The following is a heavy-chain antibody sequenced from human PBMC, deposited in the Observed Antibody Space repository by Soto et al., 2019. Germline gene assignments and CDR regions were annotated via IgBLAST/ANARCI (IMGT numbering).Heavy chain of an antibody. CDR3: ARTNSSGAYFPFGY. D-gene: IGHD3-22*01. V-gene: IGHV4-34*01. CDR2: INHSGST. Sequence: SETLSLTCAVYGGSFSGYYWSWIRQPPGKGLEWIGEINHSGSTNYNPSLKSRVTISVDTSKNQFSLKLSSVTAADTAVYYCARTNSSGAYFPFGYWGQGTLVTVSS. J-gene: IGHJ4*02. CDR1: GGSFSGYY.